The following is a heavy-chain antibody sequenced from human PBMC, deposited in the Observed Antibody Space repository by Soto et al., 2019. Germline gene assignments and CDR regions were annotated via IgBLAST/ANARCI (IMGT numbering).Heavy chain of an antibody. CDR3: AREGENSGDIDF. CDR1: GYTFTGYY. Sequence: ASVKVSCKASGYTFTGYYFHWVRQAPGQGLESMGWISPKRGGTNYAQKFQGRVTMSTDTSTNTAYMELSSLRSDDTAVYYCAREGENSGDIDFWGQGTLVTVSS. D-gene: IGHD1-26*01. V-gene: IGHV1-2*02. CDR2: ISPKRGGT. J-gene: IGHJ4*02.